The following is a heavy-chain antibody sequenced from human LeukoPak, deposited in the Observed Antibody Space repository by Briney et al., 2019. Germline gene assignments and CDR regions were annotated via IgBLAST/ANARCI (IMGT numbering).Heavy chain of an antibody. CDR3: ARDGGTSGAFDI. D-gene: IGHD1-1*01. CDR2: MNPHNGNT. V-gene: IGHV1-8*01. J-gene: IGHJ3*02. Sequence: ASVKVSCKTSGYIFSNSDINWVRQATGQGLEWMGRMNPHNGNTDYKQKFQGRVTMTRDMSTSTVYMELSSLRSEDTAVYYCARDGGTSGAFDIWGQGTMVTVSS. CDR1: GYIFSNSD.